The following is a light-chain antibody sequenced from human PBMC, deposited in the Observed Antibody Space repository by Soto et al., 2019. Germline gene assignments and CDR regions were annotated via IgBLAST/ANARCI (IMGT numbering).Light chain of an antibody. CDR1: SSDVGGYDH. J-gene: IGLJ1*01. CDR3: ASSTSDSLYV. V-gene: IGLV2-8*01. Sequence: QSVLTQPPSASGSPGQSVTIPCTGTSSDVGGYDHVSWYQQHPGKAPKLMIYEVTKRPAGVPDRFSGSKSGNTASLTISALLAEDEADYFCASSTSDSLYVFGTGTKVTVL. CDR2: EVT.